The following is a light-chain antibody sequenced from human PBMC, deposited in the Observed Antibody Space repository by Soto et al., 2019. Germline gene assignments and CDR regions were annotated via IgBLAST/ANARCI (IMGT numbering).Light chain of an antibody. Sequence: QSVLTQPPSVSGSPGQSVTSSCTGTSSDVGGYNRVSWYQQPPGTAPKLVIYEVIHRPSGVPARFSGSKSGNTASLTISGLQAEDEADYYCYSYTSSSTYVFGTGTKVTVL. V-gene: IGLV2-18*02. CDR3: YSYTSSSTYV. CDR1: SSDVGGYNR. CDR2: EVI. J-gene: IGLJ1*01.